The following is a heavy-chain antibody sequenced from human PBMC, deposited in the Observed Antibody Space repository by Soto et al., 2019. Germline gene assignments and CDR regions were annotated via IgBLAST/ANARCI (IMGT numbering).Heavy chain of an antibody. CDR1: GYTFNDYY. J-gene: IGHJ4*02. D-gene: IGHD2-15*01. CDR2: INPKSGGT. CDR3: ARGLDHCSGGSCYFAS. Sequence: GASVKVSCKASGYTFNDYYMSWVRQAPGQGLEWMGWINPKSGGTNFAQKFQDRVSMTRDTSITTGYMELSRLRSDDTAVYYCARGLDHCSGGSCYFASWGQGTLVTVSS. V-gene: IGHV1-2*02.